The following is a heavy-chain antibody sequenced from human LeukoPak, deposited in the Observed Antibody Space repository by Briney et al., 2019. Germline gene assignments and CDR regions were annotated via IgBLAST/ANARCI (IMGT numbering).Heavy chain of an antibody. V-gene: IGHV3-9*01. CDR3: AKDFHLGYSSSWYSS. CDR1: GFDFEDYA. Sequence: GRSLRLSCAASGFDFEDYAIHWVRQVAGKGLEWVSGISWNSGKIGYADSVRGRFTISRDNAKNSVYLQMNSLRADDTALYYCAKDFHLGYSSSWYSSWGQGTLVTVSS. J-gene: IGHJ4*02. CDR2: ISWNSGKI. D-gene: IGHD6-13*01.